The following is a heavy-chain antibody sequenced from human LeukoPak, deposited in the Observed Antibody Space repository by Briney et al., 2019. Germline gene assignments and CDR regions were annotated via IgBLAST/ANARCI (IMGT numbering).Heavy chain of an antibody. V-gene: IGHV1-2*02. D-gene: IGHD1-14*01. CDR3: ATEGGPGLDF. J-gene: IGHJ4*02. CDR2: INPNSGGT. Sequence: ASVKVSCKASGYSFTGYYMHWVRQAPGQGLEWMGWINPNSGGTNYAQKFQGRVTMTRVTSISTVYMELSSLRSDDAAVYFCATEGGPGLDFWGQGTLVTVSS. CDR1: GYSFTGYY.